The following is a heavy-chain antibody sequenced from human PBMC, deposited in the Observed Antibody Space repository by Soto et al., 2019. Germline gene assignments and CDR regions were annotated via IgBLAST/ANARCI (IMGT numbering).Heavy chain of an antibody. CDR2: IFTRDSET. J-gene: IGHJ5*02. D-gene: IGHD3-10*01. CDR1: GYSFTSYW. Sequence: GESLKISCKGSGYSFTSYWIGWVRQTPGKGLEWMGLIFTRDSETKTSPSFQGHVSFSVDNSINTVYLQWTSLKTADTGIYLCARGYFDSGHGYDLWGQGTLVTVSS. CDR3: ARGYFDSGHGYDL. V-gene: IGHV5-51*01.